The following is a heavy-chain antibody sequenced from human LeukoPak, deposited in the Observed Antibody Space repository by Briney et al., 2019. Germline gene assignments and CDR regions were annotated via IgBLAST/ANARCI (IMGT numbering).Heavy chain of an antibody. V-gene: IGHV3-74*01. J-gene: IGHJ4*02. Sequence: GGCLRLSCAVSGFSLRSYWMHWVRQAPGQGRGWVSRISGDGSMTNYADSVKGRFTISRDNAKNTAYLQMNSLRAEDTAVYYCARYSSSSGGASHYFDYWGQGTLVTVSS. CDR2: ISGDGSMT. CDR1: GFSLRSYW. CDR3: ARYSSSSGGASHYFDY. D-gene: IGHD6-6*01.